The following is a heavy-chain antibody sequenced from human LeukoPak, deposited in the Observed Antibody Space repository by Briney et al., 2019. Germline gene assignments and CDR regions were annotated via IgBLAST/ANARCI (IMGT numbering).Heavy chain of an antibody. CDR1: GFTFSNYE. CDR3: ARGQPRIAVADYYFDF. D-gene: IGHD6-19*01. V-gene: IGHV3-48*02. CDR2: ISSRSTTI. Sequence: PGGSLRLSCVASGFTFSNYEMNWVRQPPGKGLEWISYISSRSTTIYYANSVKGRFTISRDDAQNSLYLQMSSLRDDDTALYYCARGQPRIAVADYYFDFWGQGALVTVSS. J-gene: IGHJ4*02.